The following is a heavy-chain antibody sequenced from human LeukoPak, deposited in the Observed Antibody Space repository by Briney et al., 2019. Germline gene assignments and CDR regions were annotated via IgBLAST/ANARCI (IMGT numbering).Heavy chain of an antibody. D-gene: IGHD5-12*01. V-gene: IGHV3-30*02. Sequence: PGGSLRLSCAASGFTLSSYEMNWARQAPGKGLEWVTFIRYDGSNKYYADSVKGRFIISRDNSKNTLYLQMNSLRAKDTAVYYCAKDTVKVTTIRRVPHYMDVWGKGTTVTISS. CDR1: GFTLSSYE. CDR3: AKDTVKVTTIRRVPHYMDV. J-gene: IGHJ6*03. CDR2: IRYDGSNK.